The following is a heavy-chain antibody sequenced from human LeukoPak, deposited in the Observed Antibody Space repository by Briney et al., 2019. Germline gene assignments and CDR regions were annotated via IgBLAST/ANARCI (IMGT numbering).Heavy chain of an antibody. V-gene: IGHV1-8*01. CDR3: AIRYQSQMAKGLWAFDY. CDR2: MNPNSGNT. Sequence: ASVKVSCKASGYTFTSYDINWVRQATGQGLEWMGWMNPNSGNTGYAQKFQGRVTMTRNTSISTAYMELSSLRSEDTAVYYCAIRYQSQMAKGLWAFDYWGQGTLVTVSS. D-gene: IGHD3-16*01. J-gene: IGHJ4*02. CDR1: GYTFTSYD.